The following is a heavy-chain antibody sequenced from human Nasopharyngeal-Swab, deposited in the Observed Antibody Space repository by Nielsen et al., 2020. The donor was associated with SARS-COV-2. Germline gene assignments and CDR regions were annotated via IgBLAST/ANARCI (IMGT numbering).Heavy chain of an antibody. Sequence: GESLKISCAASGFTFSSYGMHWVRQAPGKGLEWVAVISYDGSNKNYADPVKGRFTISRDNSKNTLYLQMNSLRAEDTAVYYCARDRYSGSYGWVYYYNGMDVWGQGTTVTVSS. J-gene: IGHJ6*02. V-gene: IGHV3-30*03. CDR1: GFTFSSYG. D-gene: IGHD1-26*01. CDR2: ISYDGSNK. CDR3: ARDRYSGSYGWVYYYNGMDV.